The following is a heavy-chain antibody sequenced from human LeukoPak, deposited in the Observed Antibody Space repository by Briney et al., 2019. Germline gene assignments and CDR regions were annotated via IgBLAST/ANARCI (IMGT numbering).Heavy chain of an antibody. Sequence: SETLSLTCTVSGGSISSGGYYWSWIRQHPGKGLEWIGYIYYSGSTYYNPSLKSRVTISVDTSKNQFSLKLSSVTAADTAVYYCARDLRAYYGSGSELGYWGQGTLVTVSS. CDR3: ARDLRAYYGSGSELGY. J-gene: IGHJ4*02. CDR2: IYYSGST. D-gene: IGHD3-10*01. CDR1: GGSISSGGYY. V-gene: IGHV4-31*03.